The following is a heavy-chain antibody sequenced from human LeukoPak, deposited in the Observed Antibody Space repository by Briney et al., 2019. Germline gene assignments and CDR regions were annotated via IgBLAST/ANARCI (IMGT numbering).Heavy chain of an antibody. Sequence: APVKVCCKASGGTFSSYAISWVRQAPGQGLEWMGGIIPIFGIATYAPKSQCRVTITTDESTSTAYMELRIARLQRTDLCYCIILEPGADYYDSSGPFDYWGQGTLVTVSS. CDR2: IIPIFGIA. CDR1: GGTFSSYA. D-gene: IGHD3-22*01. J-gene: IGHJ4*02. V-gene: IGHV1-69*05. CDR3: IILEPGADYYDSSGPFDY.